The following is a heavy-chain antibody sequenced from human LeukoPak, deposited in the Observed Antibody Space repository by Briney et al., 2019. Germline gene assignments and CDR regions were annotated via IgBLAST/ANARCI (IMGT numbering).Heavy chain of an antibody. CDR2: IIPIFGTA. Sequence: ASVKVSCKVSGGTFSSYAINWVRQAPGQGLEWMGGIIPIFGTANYAQKFQGRVTRTTDTSTSTAYMELRSLRSDDTAVYYCSRDPRCSTTSCYMGDWGQGTLVTVSS. J-gene: IGHJ4*02. V-gene: IGHV1-69*05. CDR1: GGTFSSYA. CDR3: SRDPRCSTTSCYMGD. D-gene: IGHD2-2*02.